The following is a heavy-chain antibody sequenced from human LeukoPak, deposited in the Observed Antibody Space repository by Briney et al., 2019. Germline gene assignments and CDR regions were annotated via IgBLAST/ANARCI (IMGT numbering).Heavy chain of an antibody. CDR2: IDSSGGST. D-gene: IGHD3-10*01. CDR1: GFTFSSYA. V-gene: IGHV3-23*01. Sequence: GGSLRLSCAASGFTFSSYAMSWVRQAPGKGLEWVSAIDSSGGSTYYADSVKGRFTISRDNSKNTLYLQMNSLRAEDTAVYYCARDSRGHPGYYYMDVWGKGTTVTVSS. CDR3: ARDSRGHPGYYYMDV. J-gene: IGHJ6*03.